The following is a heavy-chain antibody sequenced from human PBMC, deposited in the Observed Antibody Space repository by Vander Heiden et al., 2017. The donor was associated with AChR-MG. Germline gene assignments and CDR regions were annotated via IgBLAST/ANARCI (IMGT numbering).Heavy chain of an antibody. Sequence: QVQWMEAGGGVVQPGSCLRPSCAASGFTLSTYAMDWVRQAPGKGLEWVAGIAYDGSNKYHADSVKGRFTISRDNSKNTLYLQMNSLSAEETAVYYCARSKVVTSGGFNYYGLDVWGQGTTVTVSS. J-gene: IGHJ6*02. CDR3: ARSKVVTSGGFNYYGLDV. D-gene: IGHD2-21*02. CDR2: IAYDGSNK. CDR1: GFTLSTYA. V-gene: IGHV3-30-3*01.